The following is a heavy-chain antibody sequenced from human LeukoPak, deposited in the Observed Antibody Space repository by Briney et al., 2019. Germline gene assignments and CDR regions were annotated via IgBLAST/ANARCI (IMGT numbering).Heavy chain of an antibody. J-gene: IGHJ5*02. CDR3: ARSRIAAAVWFDP. Sequence: GGSLQISCQGSGYRFTSYWIGWVRPLPGKGLGWMGIIYPGDSDTTYSPSYQGQVTISADKSISTAYLQWSSLKASDTAMYYCARSRIAAAVWFDPWGQGTLVTVSS. D-gene: IGHD6-13*01. CDR2: IYPGDSDT. V-gene: IGHV5-51*01. CDR1: GYRFTSYW.